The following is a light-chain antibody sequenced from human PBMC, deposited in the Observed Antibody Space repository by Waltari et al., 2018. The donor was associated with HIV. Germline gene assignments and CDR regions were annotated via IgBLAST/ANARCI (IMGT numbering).Light chain of an antibody. Sequence: QLVLTQSPSAPASLGASVKLTCTLSSGPSSYAIAWHQQQPEKGPRYLMKLNSDGSHSKGDGIPDRFSGSSSGAERYLTISSLQSEDEADYYCQTWGTGIQVFGGWTKLTVL. CDR3: QTWGTGIQV. CDR1: SGPSSYA. J-gene: IGLJ2*01. V-gene: IGLV4-69*01. CDR2: LNSDGSH.